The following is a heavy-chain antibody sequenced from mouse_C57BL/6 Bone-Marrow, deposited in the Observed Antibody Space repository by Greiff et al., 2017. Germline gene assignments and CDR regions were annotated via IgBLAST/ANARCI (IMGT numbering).Heavy chain of an antibody. CDR1: GFTFSSYA. V-gene: IGHV5-4*01. CDR2: ISDGGSYT. J-gene: IGHJ3*01. D-gene: IGHD2-3*01. Sequence: VQLQQSGGGLVKPGGSLKLSCAASGFTFSSYAMSWVRQTPEKRLEWVATISDGGSYTYYPDNVKGRFTISRDNAKNNLYLQMSHLKSEDTAMYYCARGNGYYVAWFAYWGQGTLVTVSA. CDR3: ARGNGYYVAWFAY.